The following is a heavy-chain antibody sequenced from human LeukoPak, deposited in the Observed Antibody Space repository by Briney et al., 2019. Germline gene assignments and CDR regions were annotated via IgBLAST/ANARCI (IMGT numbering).Heavy chain of an antibody. CDR1: GFTVSSNF. D-gene: IGHD3-10*02. J-gene: IGHJ4*02. CDR3: ARYVSALDY. Sequence: GGSLRLSCAASGFTVSSNFMSWVRQAPGKGLEWVATIKHDGSEANYVDSVKGRFTSSRDNANNFLFLQMNSLRADDTAVYYCARYVSALDYWGQGTLVTVSS. CDR2: IKHDGSEA. V-gene: IGHV3-7*05.